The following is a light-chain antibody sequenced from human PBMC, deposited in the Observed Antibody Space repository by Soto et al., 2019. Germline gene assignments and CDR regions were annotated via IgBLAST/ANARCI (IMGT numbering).Light chain of an antibody. V-gene: IGLV2-11*01. CDR3: CSYAGSYTYV. CDR1: SSDVGGYNY. J-gene: IGLJ1*01. Sequence: QFALTQPRSVSGSPGQSVTISCTGTSSDVGGYNYVSWYQQHPGKAPKLMIYDVSKRPSGVPDRFSGSKSGNTASLTISGLQAEHEADYYCCSYAGSYTYVFGTGTKVTVL. CDR2: DVS.